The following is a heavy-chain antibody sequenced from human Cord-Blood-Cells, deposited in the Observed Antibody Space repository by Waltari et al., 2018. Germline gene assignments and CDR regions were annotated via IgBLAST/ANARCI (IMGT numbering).Heavy chain of an antibody. CDR1: GGSFRGCY. CDR2: INHSGST. Sequence: QVQLQQWGAGPLKPSETLSLTCAVHGGSFRGCYRGWIRQPPGKGLEWIGEINHSGSTNYNPSLKSRVTISVDTSKNQFSLKLSSVTAADTAVYYCARGAGGMDVWGQGTTVTVSS. V-gene: IGHV4-34*01. CDR3: ARGAGGMDV. D-gene: IGHD3-10*01. J-gene: IGHJ6*02.